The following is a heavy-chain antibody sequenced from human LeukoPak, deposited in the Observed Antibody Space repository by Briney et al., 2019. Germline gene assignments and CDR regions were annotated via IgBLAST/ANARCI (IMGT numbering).Heavy chain of an antibody. J-gene: IGHJ4*02. D-gene: IGHD3-22*01. Sequence: SRVTISVDTSKNQFSLKLSSVTAADTAVYYCARNNAYYYDSSGYTFDYWGQGTLVTVSS. CDR3: ARNNAYYYDSSGYTFDY. V-gene: IGHV4-30-2*04.